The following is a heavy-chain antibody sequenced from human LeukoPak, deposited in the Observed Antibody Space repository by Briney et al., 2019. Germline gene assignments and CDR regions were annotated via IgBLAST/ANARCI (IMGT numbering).Heavy chain of an antibody. CDR2: IIPIFGTA. CDR1: GGTFSSYA. Sequence: SVKVSCKASGGTFSSYAISWVRQAPGQGLEWMGGIIPIFGTANYAQKFQGRVTITADESTSTAYMELSSLRSEDTAVYYCAATMVRGVTNYYYYGMDVWGQGTTVTVSS. J-gene: IGHJ6*02. CDR3: AATMVRGVTNYYYYGMDV. D-gene: IGHD3-10*01. V-gene: IGHV1-69*13.